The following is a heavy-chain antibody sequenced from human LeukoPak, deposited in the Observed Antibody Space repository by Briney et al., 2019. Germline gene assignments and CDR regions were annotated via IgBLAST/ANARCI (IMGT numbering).Heavy chain of an antibody. Sequence: GGSLRLSCAASGFTFSNYWMSWVRQAPGKGLEWVANIKQDGGVKYYLDSVKGRFTISRDNAKNSVYLQMNSLRAEDTALYYCTIAVAGTNYGMDVWGQGTTVTVSS. CDR3: TIAVAGTNYGMDV. V-gene: IGHV3-7*03. CDR2: IKQDGGVK. CDR1: GFTFSNYW. J-gene: IGHJ6*02. D-gene: IGHD6-19*01.